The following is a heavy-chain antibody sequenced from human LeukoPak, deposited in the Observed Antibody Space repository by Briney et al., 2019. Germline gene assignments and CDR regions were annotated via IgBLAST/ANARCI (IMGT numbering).Heavy chain of an antibody. V-gene: IGHV1-2*06. CDR2: INPNSGGT. CDR3: ARDYSSGWPTDY. J-gene: IGHJ4*02. D-gene: IGHD6-19*01. CDR1: GYTFTGYY. Sequence: ASVKVSCKASGYTFTGYYMHWVRQAPGQGLEWMGRINPNSGGTNYAQKFQGRVTMTRDTSISTAYMELRSLRSDDTAVYYCARDYSSGWPTDYWGQGTLVTVSS.